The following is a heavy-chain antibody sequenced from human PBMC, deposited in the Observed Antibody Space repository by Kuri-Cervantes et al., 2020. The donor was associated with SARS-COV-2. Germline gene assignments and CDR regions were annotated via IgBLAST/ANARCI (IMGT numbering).Heavy chain of an antibody. V-gene: IGHV3-11*04. J-gene: IGHJ6*03. CDR1: GGSFSGYY. CDR2: ITSSGSTI. Sequence: LSLTCAVYGGSFSGYYWSWIRQPPGKGLEWVSYITSSGSTIYYADSVKGRFIISRDNSNNTLYLQMNSLTTEDTAVYFCAKDGGTMDYYHYMDVWGKGTTVTVSS. CDR3: AKDGGTMDYYHYMDV. D-gene: IGHD1-14*01.